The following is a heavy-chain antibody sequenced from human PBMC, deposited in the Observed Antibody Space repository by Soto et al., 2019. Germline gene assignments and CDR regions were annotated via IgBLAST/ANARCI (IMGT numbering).Heavy chain of an antibody. CDR2: IYHSGST. CDR3: ARNRAVAGGGYFGY. D-gene: IGHD6-19*01. V-gene: IGHV4-38-2*01. J-gene: IGHJ4*02. CDR1: GYSISSGYY. Sequence: SETLSLTCAVSGYSISSGYYWGWIRQPPGKGLEWIGSIYHSGSTYYNPSLKSRVTISVDTSKNQFSLKLSSVTAADTAVYYCARNRAVAGGGYFGYWGQGTLVTVSS.